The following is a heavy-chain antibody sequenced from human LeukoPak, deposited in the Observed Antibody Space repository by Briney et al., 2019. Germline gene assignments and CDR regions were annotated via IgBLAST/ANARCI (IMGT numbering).Heavy chain of an antibody. CDR3: AKDRRGCTSTSCYYRFDY. J-gene: IGHJ4*02. CDR2: ISGSGGST. D-gene: IGHD2-2*01. Sequence: GGSLRLSCAASGFTFSSYAMSWVRQAPGKGLEWVSGISGSGGSTHYADSVKGRFTISRDNSKNTLYLQMNSLRAEDTAVCYCAKDRRGCTSTSCYYRFDYWGQGTLVTVSS. CDR1: GFTFSSYA. V-gene: IGHV3-23*01.